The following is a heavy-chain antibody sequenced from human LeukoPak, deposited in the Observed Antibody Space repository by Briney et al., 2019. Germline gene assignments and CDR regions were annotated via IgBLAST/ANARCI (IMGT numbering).Heavy chain of an antibody. Sequence: SETLSLTCAVYGGSFSGYYWSWIRQPPGKGLEWIGEINHSGSTNYNPSLKSRVTIPVDTSKNQFSLKLSSVTAADTAVYYCARGYDYVWGSYRYTEALDYWGQGTLVTVSS. J-gene: IGHJ4*02. D-gene: IGHD3-16*02. CDR3: ARGYDYVWGSYRYTEALDY. CDR1: GGSFSGYY. V-gene: IGHV4-34*01. CDR2: INHSGST.